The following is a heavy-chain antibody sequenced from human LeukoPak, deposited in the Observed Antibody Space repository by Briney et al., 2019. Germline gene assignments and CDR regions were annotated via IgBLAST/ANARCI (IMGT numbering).Heavy chain of an antibody. V-gene: IGHV1-2*02. CDR3: ATIDYYDSGGYYYYFDY. CDR1: GYTFTGYY. Sequence: ASVKVSCKASGYTFTGYYMHWVRHAPGPGLEWMGWINPNSGGTNYAQNFQGRVTMTRDTSISTAYMELSRLRSDDTAVYYCATIDYYDSGGYYYYFDYWGQGTLVTVSS. D-gene: IGHD3-22*01. J-gene: IGHJ4*02. CDR2: INPNSGGT.